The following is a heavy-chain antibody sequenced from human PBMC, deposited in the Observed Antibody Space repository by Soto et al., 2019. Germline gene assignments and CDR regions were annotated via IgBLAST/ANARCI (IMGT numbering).Heavy chain of an antibody. CDR2: ISGSGGST. D-gene: IGHD6-13*01. CDR1: GFTFSSYA. V-gene: IGHV3-23*01. CDR3: AKASALYSNYEVAAAGTVSFFDY. J-gene: IGHJ4*02. Sequence: QPGGSLRLSCAASGFTFSSYAMSWVRQAPGKGLEWVSAISGSGGSTYYADSVKGRFTISRDNSKNTLYLQMNSLRAEDTAVYYCAKASALYSNYEVAAAGTVSFFDYWGQGTLVTVSS.